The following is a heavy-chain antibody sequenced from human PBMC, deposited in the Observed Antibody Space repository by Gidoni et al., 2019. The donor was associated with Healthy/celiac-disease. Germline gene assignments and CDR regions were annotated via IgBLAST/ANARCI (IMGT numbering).Heavy chain of an antibody. J-gene: IGHJ4*02. CDR3: ARAHINYYDSSGIFDY. V-gene: IGHV3-21*01. CDR2: ISSSSSYI. D-gene: IGHD3-22*01. CDR1: GFTFSSYS. Sequence: EVQLVESGGGLVKPGGSLRLSCAAPGFTFSSYSMNWVRQAPGKGLEWVSSISSSSSYISYADSVKCRFTISRDNAKNSLYLQMNSLRAEDTAVYYCARAHINYYDSSGIFDYWGQGTLVTVSS.